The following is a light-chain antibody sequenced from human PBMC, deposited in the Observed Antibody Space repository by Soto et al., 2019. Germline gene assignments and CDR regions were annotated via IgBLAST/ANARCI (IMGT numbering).Light chain of an antibody. CDR2: DVS. J-gene: IGLJ3*02. CDR3: SSYTTTNAVV. V-gene: IGLV2-14*03. CDR1: SSDVGGHNY. Sequence: QSVLTQPASVSGSPGQSITISCTGTSSDVGGHNYVSWYQQHPGKAPKLMIYDVSNRPSGVSNRFSGSKSGNTASLTISGLQAEDEADYYCSSYTTTNAVVFGGGTKVTVL.